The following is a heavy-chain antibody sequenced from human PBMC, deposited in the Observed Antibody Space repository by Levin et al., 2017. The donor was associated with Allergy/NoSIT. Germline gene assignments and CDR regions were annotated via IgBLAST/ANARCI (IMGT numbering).Heavy chain of an antibody. CDR1: GYTFTHYA. V-gene: IGHV7-4-1*02. Sequence: GESLKISCKASGYTFTHYAINWVRQAPGHGLEWMGWINTNTGNPTYAQGFTGRFVFSLDSSVSTAYLQISSLKTEDTALYYCARAPSNYFDYWGQGTLVTVSS. CDR2: INTNTGNP. D-gene: IGHD4-11*01. J-gene: IGHJ4*02. CDR3: ARAPSNYFDY.